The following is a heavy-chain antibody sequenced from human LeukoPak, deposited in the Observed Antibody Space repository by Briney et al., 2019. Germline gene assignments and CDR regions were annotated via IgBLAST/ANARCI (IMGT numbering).Heavy chain of an antibody. Sequence: GGSLRLSCAASGFTFSSYWMNWVRQAPGKGLVWVARIASDGSSTTYADSVKGRFSISRDNAKNTLYLQMNSLRAEDTAVYYCAKVVAGKPPLIYYFDYWGQGTLVTVSS. CDR1: GFTFSSYW. J-gene: IGHJ4*02. CDR2: IASDGSST. D-gene: IGHD6-19*01. CDR3: AKVVAGKPPLIYYFDY. V-gene: IGHV3-74*01.